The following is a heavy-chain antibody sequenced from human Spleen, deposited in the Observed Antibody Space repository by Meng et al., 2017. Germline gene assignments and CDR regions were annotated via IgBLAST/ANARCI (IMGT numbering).Heavy chain of an antibody. CDR3: ARRPHSTGFDS. D-gene: IGHD3-22*01. J-gene: IGHJ4*02. CDR2: IYWDDDK. CDR1: GFSLSTSGVG. Sequence: QIALNESAPTLVNTTQPLTLTCTFSGFSLSTSGVGVGWIRQPPGKALERLALIYWDDDKRYSPSLKSRLMITKDTSKNQVVLSMTNMDPVDTATYYCARRPHSTGFDSWGQGTLVTVSS. V-gene: IGHV2-5*02.